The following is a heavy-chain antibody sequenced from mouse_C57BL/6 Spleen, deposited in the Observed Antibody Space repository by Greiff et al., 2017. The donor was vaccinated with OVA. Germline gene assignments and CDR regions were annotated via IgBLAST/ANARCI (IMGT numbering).Heavy chain of an antibody. J-gene: IGHJ1*03. CDR1: GFTFSDYG. Sequence: EVQLVESGGGLVKPGGSLKLSCAASGFTFSDYGMHWVRQAPEKGLEWVAYISSGSSTIYYADTVKGRFTISRDNAKNTLFLQITSLRSEDTAMYYCARAYYYGSSPLRYFDVWGTGTTVTVSS. CDR3: ARAYYYGSSPLRYFDV. CDR2: ISSGSSTI. D-gene: IGHD1-1*01. V-gene: IGHV5-17*01.